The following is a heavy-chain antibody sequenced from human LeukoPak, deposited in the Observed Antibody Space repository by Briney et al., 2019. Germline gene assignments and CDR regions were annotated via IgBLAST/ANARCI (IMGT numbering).Heavy chain of an antibody. CDR3: ARGRGYSGYVYFDY. V-gene: IGHV3-11*01. D-gene: IGHD5-12*01. J-gene: IGHJ4*02. Sequence: PGGSLRLSCVASGFKFTDSYMNWIRQAPGKGLEWVSYISSSGSTIYYADSVKGRFTFSRDNAKNSLYLQMNSLRAEDTAVYYCARGRGYSGYVYFDYWGQGTLVTVSS. CDR1: GFKFTDSY. CDR2: ISSSGSTI.